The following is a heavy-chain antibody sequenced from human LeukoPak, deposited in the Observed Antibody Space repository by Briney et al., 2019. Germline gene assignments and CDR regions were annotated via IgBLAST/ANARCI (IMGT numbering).Heavy chain of an antibody. J-gene: IGHJ4*02. CDR2: IKKDGSDK. CDR3: EGGAGY. Sequence: GGSLRLSCAASGFTFSSNWMSWVRQAPGKGLEWVANIKKDGSDKYYVDSVNGRFTISRDNARNSLYLQMNSLRVEETAVYYCEGGAGYWGQGTPVTGSS. V-gene: IGHV3-7*01. CDR1: GFTFSSNW. D-gene: IGHD4/OR15-4a*01.